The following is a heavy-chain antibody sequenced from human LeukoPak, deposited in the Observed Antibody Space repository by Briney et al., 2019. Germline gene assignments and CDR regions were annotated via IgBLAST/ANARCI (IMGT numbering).Heavy chain of an antibody. CDR1: GGTFSSYA. Sequence: GSSVKVSCKASGGTFSSYAISSVRQAPGQGLEWMGRIIPIFGTANYAQKFQGRVTITTDESTSTAYMELSSLRSEDTAVYYCAREAVALGATGYYYFDYWGQGTLVTVSS. V-gene: IGHV1-69*05. J-gene: IGHJ4*02. D-gene: IGHD1-26*01. CDR3: AREAVALGATGYYYFDY. CDR2: IIPIFGTA.